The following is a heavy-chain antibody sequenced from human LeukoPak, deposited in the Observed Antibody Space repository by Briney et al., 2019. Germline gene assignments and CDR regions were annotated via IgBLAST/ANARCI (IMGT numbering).Heavy chain of an antibody. Sequence: SQTLSPTCTVSGGSISSYYWSCIRQPPGKGLEWIGYTYYSGSTNYNPSLKSRVTISVDTSKNQFSLKLSSVTAADTAVYYCARAWRWSFDYWGQGTLVTVSS. CDR1: GGSISSYY. V-gene: IGHV4-59*01. CDR3: ARAWRWSFDY. J-gene: IGHJ4*02. CDR2: TYYSGST. D-gene: IGHD2-15*01.